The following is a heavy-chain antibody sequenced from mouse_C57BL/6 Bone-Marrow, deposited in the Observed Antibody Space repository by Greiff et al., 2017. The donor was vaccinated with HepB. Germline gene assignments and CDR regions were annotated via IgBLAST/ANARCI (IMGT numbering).Heavy chain of an antibody. V-gene: IGHV5-15*04. CDR2: ISNLAYSI. J-gene: IGHJ1*03. CDR1: GFTFSDYG. D-gene: IGHD1-1*01. CDR3: ARRGYYYGSSPSWYFDV. Sequence: EVQRVESGGGLVQPGGSLKLSCAASGFTFSDYGMAGVRQAPRKGPEWVAFISNLAYSIYYADTVTGRFTISRENAKNTLYLEMSSRRSEDTAMYYCARRGYYYGSSPSWYFDVWGTGTTVTVSS.